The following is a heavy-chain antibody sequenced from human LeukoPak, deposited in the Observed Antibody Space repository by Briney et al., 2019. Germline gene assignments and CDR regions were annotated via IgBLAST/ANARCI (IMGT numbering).Heavy chain of an antibody. Sequence: PSETLSLTCTVSGGSISSYYWSWIRQPPGKGLEWVGYIYYSGSTNYNPSLKSRVTISVDTSKNQFSLKPSSVTAADTAVYYCARCYDFWSGYTFDIWGQGTMVTVSS. CDR1: GGSISSYY. V-gene: IGHV4-59*01. J-gene: IGHJ3*02. D-gene: IGHD3-3*01. CDR3: ARCYDFWSGYTFDI. CDR2: IYYSGST.